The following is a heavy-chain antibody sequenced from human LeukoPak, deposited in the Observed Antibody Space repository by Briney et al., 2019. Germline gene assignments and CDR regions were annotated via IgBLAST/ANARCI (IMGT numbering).Heavy chain of an antibody. CDR2: ISAYNGNT. CDR3: ARVMYSSRAVDY. Sequence: ASVKVSCKASGYTFTSYGISWVRQAPGQGLEWMGWISAYNGNTSYAQKLQGRVTMTTDTSASTAYMELRSLRSDDAAVYYCARVMYSSRAVDYWGQGTLVTVSS. D-gene: IGHD6-13*01. V-gene: IGHV1-18*01. CDR1: GYTFTSYG. J-gene: IGHJ4*02.